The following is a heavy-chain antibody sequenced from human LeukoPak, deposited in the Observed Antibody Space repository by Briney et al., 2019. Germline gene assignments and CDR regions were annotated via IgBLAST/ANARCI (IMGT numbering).Heavy chain of an antibody. CDR2: ISGSGGST. V-gene: IGHV3-23*01. CDR1: GFTFSSYA. Sequence: GGSLRLSCAASGFTFSSYAMSWVRQAPGKGLEWVSAISGSGGSTYYADSVKGRFTISRDNSKSTLYLQMNSLRAEDTAVYYCAKNSVRVPNYYDILTGHFDYWGQGTLVTVSS. D-gene: IGHD3-9*01. J-gene: IGHJ4*02. CDR3: AKNSVRVPNYYDILTGHFDY.